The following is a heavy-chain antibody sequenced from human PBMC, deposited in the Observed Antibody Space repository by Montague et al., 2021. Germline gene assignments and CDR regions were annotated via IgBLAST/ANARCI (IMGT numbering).Heavy chain of an antibody. J-gene: IGHJ3*01. CDR2: IFWDDDK. Sequence: PALVKPTQTLTLTCTFSGFPLATSGVGVAWLRQPPGKALEWLALIFWDDDKRYSPSLKSRLTITKDTTKNQVVLTLTNMDPVVTATYFCAPKIAAHKAHDGFSVWGQGTVVTVSA. CDR3: APKIAAHKAHDGFSV. V-gene: IGHV2-5*02. CDR1: GFPLATSGVG. D-gene: IGHD6-13*01.